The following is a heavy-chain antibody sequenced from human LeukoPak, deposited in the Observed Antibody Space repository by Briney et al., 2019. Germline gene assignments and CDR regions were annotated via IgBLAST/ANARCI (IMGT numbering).Heavy chain of an antibody. J-gene: IGHJ4*02. CDR2: ISYDGSNK. V-gene: IGHV3-30*03. D-gene: IGHD4-17*01. CDR1: GFTFSSYG. Sequence: GGSLRLSCAAPGFTFSSYGMHWVRQAPGKGLEWVAVISYDGSNKYYADSVKGRFTISRDNSKNTLYLQMNSLRAEDTAVYYCARGPYYGDYVFDYWGQGTLVTVSS. CDR3: ARGPYYGDYVFDY.